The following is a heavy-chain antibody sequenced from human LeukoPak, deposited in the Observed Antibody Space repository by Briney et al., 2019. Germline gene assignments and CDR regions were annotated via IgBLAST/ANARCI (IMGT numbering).Heavy chain of an antibody. D-gene: IGHD2-2*01. J-gene: IGHJ5*02. CDR2: ISAYNGNT. CDR1: GYTFTSYG. Sequence: ASVKVSCKASGYTFTSYGISWVRQAPGQGLEWMGWISAYNGNTNYAQKLQGRVTITTDTSTSTAYMELRSLRSDDTAVYYCARASEGVVPAAHIPNYTGDNWFDPWGQGTLVTVSS. CDR3: ARASEGVVPAAHIPNYTGDNWFDP. V-gene: IGHV1-18*04.